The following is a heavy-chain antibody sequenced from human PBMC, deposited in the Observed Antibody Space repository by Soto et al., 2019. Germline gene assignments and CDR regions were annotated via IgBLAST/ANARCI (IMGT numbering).Heavy chain of an antibody. J-gene: IGHJ4*02. D-gene: IGHD7-27*01. V-gene: IGHV3-33*01. CDR3: VRDLLGSGGHFDY. Sequence: PGGSLRLSCAASGFIFSSFGMHWVRQAPGKGLEWVAHIWYDGSNTYYADSVKGRFTISRDNSRNTVYLKMNSLRAEDTAVYHCVRDLLGSGGHFDYWGQGTPVTVSS. CDR2: IWYDGSNT. CDR1: GFIFSSFG.